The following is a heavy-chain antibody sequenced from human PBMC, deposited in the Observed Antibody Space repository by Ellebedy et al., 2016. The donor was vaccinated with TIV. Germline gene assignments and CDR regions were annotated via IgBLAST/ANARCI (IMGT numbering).Heavy chain of an antibody. CDR3: ARDSGYDPFYSPGGY. CDR1: GFTFNTHP. V-gene: IGHV3-30*14. CDR2: ISYDGNID. D-gene: IGHD5-12*01. Sequence: PGGSLRLSCAASGFTFNTHPMHWVRQAPGQGLEWVAVISYDGNIDYYADSVRGRFTISRDDSKNTLYLQMNSLRADDTAVYYCARDSGYDPFYSPGGYWGQGTLVTVSS. J-gene: IGHJ4*02.